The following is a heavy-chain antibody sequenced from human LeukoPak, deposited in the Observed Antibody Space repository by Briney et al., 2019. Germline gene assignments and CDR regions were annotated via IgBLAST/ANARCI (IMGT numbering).Heavy chain of an antibody. Sequence: GGSLRLSCAASGFTFSSYEMNWVRQAPGKGLEWVSYISSSGSTIYYADSVKGRFTISRDNSKNTLYLLMNSLRAEDTAVYYCARVLSGRGSLYSYYYYMDVWGKGTTVTISS. V-gene: IGHV3-48*03. D-gene: IGHD3-10*01. CDR3: ARVLSGRGSLYSYYYYMDV. CDR1: GFTFSSYE. J-gene: IGHJ6*03. CDR2: ISSSGSTI.